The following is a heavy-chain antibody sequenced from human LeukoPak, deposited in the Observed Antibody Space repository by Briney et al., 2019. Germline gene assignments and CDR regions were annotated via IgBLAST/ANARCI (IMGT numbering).Heavy chain of an antibody. Sequence: PGGSLRLSCTASGFTLSSYEMSWIRQAPGKGLEWVSSIDYSGGDTHYADSVKGRFTISRDNSKNTLYLQMNSLRAEDTAVYYCARISSGYEYYFDYWGQGTLVTVSS. CDR2: IDYSGGDT. J-gene: IGHJ4*02. D-gene: IGHD3-22*01. V-gene: IGHV3-23*01. CDR1: GFTLSSYE. CDR3: ARISSGYEYYFDY.